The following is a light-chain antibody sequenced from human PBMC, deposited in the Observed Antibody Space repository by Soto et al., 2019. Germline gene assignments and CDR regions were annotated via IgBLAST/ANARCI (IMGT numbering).Light chain of an antibody. J-gene: IGLJ2*01. Sequence: QSALTQPPSVSGSPGQSVTISCTGTSSDVGSYNRVSWYQQPPGTAPKLMIYEVSNRPSGVPDRFSGSKSGNTASLTISGLQAEDEADYYCCSYTSSSSPHVVFGGGTQLTVL. V-gene: IGLV2-18*02. CDR3: CSYTSSSSPHVV. CDR1: SSDVGSYNR. CDR2: EVS.